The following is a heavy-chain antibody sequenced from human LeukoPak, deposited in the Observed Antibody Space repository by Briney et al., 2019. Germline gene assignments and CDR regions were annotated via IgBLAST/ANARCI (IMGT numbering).Heavy chain of an antibody. CDR1: GFTFSSYG. V-gene: IGHV3-33*06. Sequence: GRSLRLSCAASGFTFSSYGMHWVRQAPGKGLEWVAVIWYDGSNKYYADSVKGRFTISRDNSKNTLYLQMNSLRAEDTAVYYCAKGGMQVWSNPVDHWGQGTLVTVSS. CDR3: AKGGMQVWSNPVDH. J-gene: IGHJ4*02. D-gene: IGHD5-18*01. CDR2: IWYDGSNK.